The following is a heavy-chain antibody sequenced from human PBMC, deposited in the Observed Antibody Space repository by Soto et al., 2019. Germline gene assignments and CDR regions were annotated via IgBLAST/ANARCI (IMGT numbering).Heavy chain of an antibody. Sequence: GASVKVSCKASGYTFTGYYMHWVRQAPGQGLEWMGWINPNSGGTNYAQKFQGRVTMTRDTSISTAYMELSRLRSDDTAVYYCARGQGTHYYDTPLLYWGQGTLVTVSS. D-gene: IGHD3-22*01. J-gene: IGHJ4*02. CDR1: GYTFTGYY. CDR2: INPNSGGT. V-gene: IGHV1-2*02. CDR3: ARGQGTHYYDTPLLY.